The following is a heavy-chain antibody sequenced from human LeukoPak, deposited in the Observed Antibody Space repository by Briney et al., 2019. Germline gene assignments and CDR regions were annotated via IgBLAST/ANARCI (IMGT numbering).Heavy chain of an antibody. V-gene: IGHV1-2*02. J-gene: IGHJ2*01. CDR3: ARDRIVVVPAAHRGWYFDL. Sequence: ASVKVSCKASGYTFTSYGISWVRQAPGQGLEWMGWINPNSGVTHYAQKFQGRVTMTRDTSISTAYMELTRLRSDDTAVYYCARDRIVVVPAAHRGWYFDLWGRGTLVTVSS. CDR1: GYTFTSYG. CDR2: INPNSGVT. D-gene: IGHD2-2*01.